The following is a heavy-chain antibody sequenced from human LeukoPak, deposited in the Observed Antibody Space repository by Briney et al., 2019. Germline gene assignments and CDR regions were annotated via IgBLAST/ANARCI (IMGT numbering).Heavy chain of an antibody. CDR2: ISAYNGNT. J-gene: IGHJ4*02. V-gene: IGHV1-18*01. CDR3: ARDGFYDSSGYYSYYFDY. D-gene: IGHD3-22*01. Sequence: ASVKVSCKASGYTFTSYGISWVRQAPGQGLEWMGWISAYNGNTNYAQKLQSRVTMTTDTSTSTAYMELRSLRSDDTAVYYCARDGFYDSSGYYSYYFDYWGQGTLVTVSS. CDR1: GYTFTSYG.